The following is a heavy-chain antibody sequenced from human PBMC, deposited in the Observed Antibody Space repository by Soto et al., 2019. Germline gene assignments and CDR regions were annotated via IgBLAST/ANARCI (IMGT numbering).Heavy chain of an antibody. CDR3: ARVPRGDGYNLYGMDV. CDR1: GFTVSSNY. V-gene: IGHV3-53*01. CDR2: IYSGGST. Sequence: EVQLVESGGGLIQPGGSLRLSCAASGFTVSSNYMSWVRQAPGKGLEWVSVIYSGGSTYYADSVKGRFTISRDNSKNTLYLQMNSLRAGDTAVYYCARVPRGDGYNLYGMDVWGQGTTVTVSS. J-gene: IGHJ6*02. D-gene: IGHD5-18*01.